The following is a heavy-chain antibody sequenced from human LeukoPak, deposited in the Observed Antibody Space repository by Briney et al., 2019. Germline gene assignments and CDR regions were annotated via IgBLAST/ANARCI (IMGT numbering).Heavy chain of an antibody. CDR3: ARRFDD. CDR2: ISRNSNSK. CDR1: GFTFSSHD. Sequence: GGSLRLSCVASGFTFSSHDMNWVRQAPGKGLEWVSYISRNSNSKYYADSVKGRFTSPRDNAKNSLYLQMNSLRAEDTAVCYCARRFDDWGQGTLVTVSS. J-gene: IGHJ4*02. V-gene: IGHV3-48*04.